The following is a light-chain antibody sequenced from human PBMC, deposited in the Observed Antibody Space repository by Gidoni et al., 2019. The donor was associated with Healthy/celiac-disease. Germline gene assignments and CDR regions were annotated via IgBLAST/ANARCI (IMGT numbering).Light chain of an antibody. CDR3: QQYNSYSGT. J-gene: IGKJ1*01. CDR2: DAS. Sequence: DIQMTQSPSTLSASVGDRVTITCRASQSISSWLAWYQQKPGEAPKLLIYDASSLERGVPSRFSGSGSGTEFTLTISSLQPDDFATYYCQQYNSYSGTFGQGTKVEIK. CDR1: QSISSW. V-gene: IGKV1-5*01.